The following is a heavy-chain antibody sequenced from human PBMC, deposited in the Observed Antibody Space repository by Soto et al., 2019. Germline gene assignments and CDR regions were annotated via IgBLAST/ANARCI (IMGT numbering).Heavy chain of an antibody. CDR1: GDSINKYY. CDR2: IYDSGST. D-gene: IGHD6-19*01. Sequence: SETLSLTCTVSGDSINKYYWTWIRQPPGKGLEWIGYIYDSGSTSYNPSLKSRITISPDTSKNQFSLQLNSVTPEDTAVYYCARGSYYSGWVWGQGTLVTVSS. J-gene: IGHJ4*02. CDR3: ARGSYYSGWV. V-gene: IGHV4-59*12.